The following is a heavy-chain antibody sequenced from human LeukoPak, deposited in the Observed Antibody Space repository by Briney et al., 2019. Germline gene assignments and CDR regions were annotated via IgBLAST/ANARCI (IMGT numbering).Heavy chain of an antibody. CDR3: ARQEYSSSDY. V-gene: IGHV4-39*01. J-gene: IGHJ4*02. D-gene: IGHD6-6*01. CDR2: IYYSGST. CDR1: GGSISSGSYY. Sequence: SETLSLTCTVSGGSISSGSYYWGWIRQPPGKGLEWIGSIYYSGSTYYNPSLKSRVTISVDTSKNQFSLKLSSVTAADTAVYYCARQEYSSSDYWGQGTLVTVSS.